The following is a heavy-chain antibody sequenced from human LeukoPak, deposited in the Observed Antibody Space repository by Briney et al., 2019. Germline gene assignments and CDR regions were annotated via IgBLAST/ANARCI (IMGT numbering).Heavy chain of an antibody. CDR2: IRYDGSNK. Sequence: GGSLRLSCAASGFTFSSYGMHWVRQAPGKGLEWVAFIRYDGSNKYYADSVEGRFTISRDNSKNTLYLQMNSLRAEDTAVYYCANTFGELSSFDYWGQGTLVTVSS. CDR3: ANTFGELSSFDY. CDR1: GFTFSSYG. J-gene: IGHJ4*02. D-gene: IGHD3-10*01. V-gene: IGHV3-30*02.